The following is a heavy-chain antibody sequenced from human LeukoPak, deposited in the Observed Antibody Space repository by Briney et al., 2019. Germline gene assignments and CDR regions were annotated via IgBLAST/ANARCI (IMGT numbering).Heavy chain of an antibody. Sequence: ASVRVSCKTSGYSFTGYYIHWVRQVPGQGLEGMGWISAYNGNTNYAQKLQGTVTMTTDTSTSTAYMELRSLRSDDTAVYYCARLKDYGGIDYWGQGTLVTVSS. CDR1: GYSFTGYY. CDR2: ISAYNGNT. CDR3: ARLKDYGGIDY. D-gene: IGHD4-23*01. J-gene: IGHJ4*02. V-gene: IGHV1-18*04.